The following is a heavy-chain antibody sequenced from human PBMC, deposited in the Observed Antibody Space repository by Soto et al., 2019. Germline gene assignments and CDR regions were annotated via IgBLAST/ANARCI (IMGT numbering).Heavy chain of an antibody. CDR1: GDSVSTPYY. J-gene: IGHJ5*02. Sequence: QVQLQESGPGLVKPSGTLSLTCAVSGDSVSTPYYWCWVRQPPGKGLEWIGEVFHTGTTSYNPSRRSRVTISMDKSINQFSLDLSSVTAADTAVYYCARSAGWYAIHAWGPGTLV. V-gene: IGHV4-4*02. CDR3: ARSAGWYAIHA. CDR2: VFHTGTT. D-gene: IGHD6-19*01.